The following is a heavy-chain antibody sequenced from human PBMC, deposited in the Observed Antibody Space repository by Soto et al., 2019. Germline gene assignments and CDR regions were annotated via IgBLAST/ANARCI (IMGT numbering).Heavy chain of an antibody. CDR3: ARPALGSRSNYGY. CDR1: GYTFTGYY. D-gene: IGHD4-4*01. V-gene: IGHV1-2*02. CDR2: INPNSGGT. Sequence: GASVKFSCKASGYTFTGYYMHWVRQASGQGLEWMGWINPNSGGTNYAQKFQGRVTMTRDTSISTAYMELSRLRSDDTAVYYCARPALGSRSNYGYWGEGTLVTVS. J-gene: IGHJ4*02.